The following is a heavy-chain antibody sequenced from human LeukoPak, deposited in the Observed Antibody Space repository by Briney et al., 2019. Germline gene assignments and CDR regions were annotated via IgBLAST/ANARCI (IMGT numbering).Heavy chain of an antibody. CDR2: IYSSGST. CDR1: GGSISNYY. V-gene: IGHV4-4*07. Sequence: SETLSLTCTVSGGSISNYYWSWIRQPAGKGLEGIGRIYSSGSTNYNPSLKSRVTMSVDTSTNQLSLKLSSVTAADTAVYYCARLSVLLEGFDPWGQGTLVTVSS. J-gene: IGHJ5*02. CDR3: ARLSVLLEGFDP. D-gene: IGHD3-10*01.